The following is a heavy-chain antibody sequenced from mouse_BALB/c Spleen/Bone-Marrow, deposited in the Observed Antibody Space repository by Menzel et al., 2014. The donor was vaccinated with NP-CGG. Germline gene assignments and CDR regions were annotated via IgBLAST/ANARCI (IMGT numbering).Heavy chain of an antibody. CDR1: GFTFSSFG. D-gene: IGHD4-1*01. CDR3: TRGGNWEDFDY. Sequence: EVHLVESGGGLVQPGGSRKLSCAASGFTFSSFGMHWVRQAPEKGLEWVAYISSGSSTIFYAGTVKGRFTISRDNPKNTLFLQVTSLRSEDTAIYYCTRGGNWEDFDYWGQGTPLTVSS. V-gene: IGHV5-17*02. CDR2: ISSGSSTI. J-gene: IGHJ2*01.